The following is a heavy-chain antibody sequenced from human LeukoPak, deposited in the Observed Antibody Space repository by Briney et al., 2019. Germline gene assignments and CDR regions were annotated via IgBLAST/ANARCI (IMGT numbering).Heavy chain of an antibody. D-gene: IGHD2-15*01. CDR3: ARVLGYCSGGSCLFDY. Sequence: SETLSLTCAVYGGSFSGYYWSWIRQPPGKGLEWIGSIYYSGSTYYNPSLKSRVTISVDTSKNQFSLKLSSVTAADTAVYYCARVLGYCSGGSCLFDYWGQGTLVTVSS. CDR1: GGSFSGYY. J-gene: IGHJ4*02. CDR2: IYYSGST. V-gene: IGHV4-34*01.